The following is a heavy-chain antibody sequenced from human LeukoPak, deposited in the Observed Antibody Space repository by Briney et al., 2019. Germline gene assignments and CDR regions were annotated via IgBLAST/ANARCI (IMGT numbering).Heavy chain of an antibody. CDR1: GFSVSNNY. CDR2: IYGDGRT. Sequence: GGSLRLSCVVSGFSVSNNYIIWVRQAPGKGLERVSVIYGDGRTSHSASVRGRFTISRDNSKNIVSLRMNNLRAEDTAVYYCARGRGLGVVSPYFDYWGQGTLVTVSS. CDR3: ARGRGLGVVSPYFDY. V-gene: IGHV3-53*01. D-gene: IGHD3-3*01. J-gene: IGHJ4*02.